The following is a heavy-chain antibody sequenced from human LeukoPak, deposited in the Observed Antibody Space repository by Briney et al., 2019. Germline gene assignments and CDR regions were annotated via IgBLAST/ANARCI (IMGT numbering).Heavy chain of an antibody. CDR2: IYYSGST. V-gene: IGHV4-61*01. CDR3: ARVPHRLTNTHEPLYYYYGMDV. Sequence: SETLSLTYTVSGGSVSSGSYYWSWIRQPPGKGLEWIGYIYYSGSTNYNPSLKSRVTISVDTSKNQFSLKLSSVTAADTAVYYCARVPHRLTNTHEPLYYYYGMDVWGKGTTVTVSS. CDR1: GGSVSSGSYY. D-gene: IGHD3-16*01. J-gene: IGHJ6*04.